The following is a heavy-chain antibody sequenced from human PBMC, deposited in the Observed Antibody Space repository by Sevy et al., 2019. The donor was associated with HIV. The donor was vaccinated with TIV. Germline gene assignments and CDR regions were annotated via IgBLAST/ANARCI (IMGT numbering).Heavy chain of an antibody. CDR3: ARNAPYSSSWYFDY. V-gene: IGHV4-31*03. D-gene: IGHD6-13*01. Sequence: SETLSLTCTVSGGSISSGGYYWSWIRQHPGKGLEWIGYIYYCGSTYYNPSLKSRVTISVDTSKNQFSLKLSSVTAADTDVYYCARNAPYSSSWYFDYWGQGTLVTVSS. J-gene: IGHJ4*02. CDR2: IYYCGST. CDR1: GGSISSGGYY.